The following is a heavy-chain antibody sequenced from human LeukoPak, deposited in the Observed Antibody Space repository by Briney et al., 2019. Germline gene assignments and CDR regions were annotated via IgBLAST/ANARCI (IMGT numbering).Heavy chain of an antibody. CDR2: VYSGGDK. D-gene: IGHD2-2*01. V-gene: IGHV3-53*01. CDR1: GFTFSSYS. Sequence: GGSLRLSCAASGFTFSSYSMNWVRQAPGKGLEWVSIVYSGGDKYYADSVKGRFTISRDDSKNTLYLQMSSLRGEDTAIYYCARAWDFVVGAFDLWGQGTMVTVSS. J-gene: IGHJ3*01. CDR3: ARAWDFVVGAFDL.